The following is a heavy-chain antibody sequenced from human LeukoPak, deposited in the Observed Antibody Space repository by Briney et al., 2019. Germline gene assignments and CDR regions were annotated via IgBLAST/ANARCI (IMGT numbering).Heavy chain of an antibody. J-gene: IGHJ3*02. CDR3: GREQVAAAGSDHDAFDI. CDR2: IHYSWTN. Sequence: SEILSLSCAVCGGSISSYYWRWLRQPGGGGLGLVGYIHYSWTNNYNPSLKSRVTISVDTSTNHSFLKWSCVPAADPALYYCGREQVAAAGSDHDAFDIWGQETMVTVSS. V-gene: IGHV4-59*13. CDR1: GGSISSYY. D-gene: IGHD6-13*01.